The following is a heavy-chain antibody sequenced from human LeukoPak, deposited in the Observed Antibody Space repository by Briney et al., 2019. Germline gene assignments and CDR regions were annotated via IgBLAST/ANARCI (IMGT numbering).Heavy chain of an antibody. CDR1: GFTFGDYA. CDR3: TREYSSGWYYFDY. D-gene: IGHD6-19*01. Sequence: PGGSLRLSCTASGFTFGDYAMSWFRQAPGKGLEWVGFIRSKAYGGTTEYAASVKGRFTISRDGSKSIAYLQMNSLKTEDTAVYYCTREYSSGWYYFDYWGQGTLVTVSS. V-gene: IGHV3-49*01. J-gene: IGHJ4*02. CDR2: IRSKAYGGTT.